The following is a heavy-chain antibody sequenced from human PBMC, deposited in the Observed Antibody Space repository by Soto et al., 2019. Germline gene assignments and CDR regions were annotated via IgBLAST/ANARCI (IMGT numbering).Heavy chain of an antibody. CDR3: ARGPSSSSTSWYYYGMDV. CDR2: INAGNGNT. J-gene: IGHJ6*02. V-gene: IGHV1-3*05. Sequence: QVQLVQSGAEEKKPGASVKVSCKASGYTFTNYAIHWVRQAPGQRLEWMGWINAGNGNTKYSQKFQGRVTITRDTXAXTXYMELSSLRSEDTAVYSCARGPSSSSTSWYYYGMDVWGQGTTVTVSS. D-gene: IGHD2-2*01. CDR1: GYTFTNYA.